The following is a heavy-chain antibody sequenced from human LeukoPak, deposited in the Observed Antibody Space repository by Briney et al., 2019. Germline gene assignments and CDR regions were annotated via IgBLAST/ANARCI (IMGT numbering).Heavy chain of an antibody. CDR3: AKGGGSWWDY. V-gene: IGHV3-23*01. D-gene: IGHD1-26*01. J-gene: IGHJ4*02. CDR1: GFSYRSNA. CDR2: ISDRGDNK. Sequence: GGSLRLSCAASGFSYRSNAMSWVSHAPGGGRVGVSAISDRGDNKFCTDSVRRRFPISRDNPENTLHLEKNTERAGDTALYYCAKGGGSWWDYWGQGTLVTVSS.